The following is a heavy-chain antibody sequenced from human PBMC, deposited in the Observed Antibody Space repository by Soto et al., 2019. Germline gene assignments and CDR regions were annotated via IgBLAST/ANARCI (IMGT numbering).Heavy chain of an antibody. CDR3: AKVRYSSPMGYYYGMDV. D-gene: IGHD6-19*01. Sequence: ASVKVSCKASRVAFSKFIVTWVRQAPGLGLEWVGGIIPIFGTANYAQKFQGRVTITADESTSTSYMEANNLRSEDTAMYYCAKVRYSSPMGYYYGMDVWGQGTTVTVSS. CDR1: RVAFSKFI. CDR2: IIPIFGTA. J-gene: IGHJ6*02. V-gene: IGHV1-69*13.